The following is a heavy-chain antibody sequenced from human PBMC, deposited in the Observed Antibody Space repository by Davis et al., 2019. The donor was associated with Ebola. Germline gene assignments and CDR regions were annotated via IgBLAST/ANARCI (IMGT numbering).Heavy chain of an antibody. V-gene: IGHV3-30-3*01. CDR2: ISYDGSNK. D-gene: IGHD1-26*01. CDR3: AKAGHCGNYCSFDS. J-gene: IGHJ4*02. CDR1: GFTFSSYA. Sequence: GESLKISCAASGFTFSSYAMHWVRQAPGKGLEWVAVISYDGSNKYYADSVKGRFTISRDNSKNTLYLQMNSLRAEDTAVYYCAKAGHCGNYCSFDSWGQGTLVTVS.